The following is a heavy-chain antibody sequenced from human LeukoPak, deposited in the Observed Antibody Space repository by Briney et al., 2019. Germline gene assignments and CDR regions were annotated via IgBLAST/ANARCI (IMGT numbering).Heavy chain of an antibody. V-gene: IGHV4-30-2*01. CDR1: GGSISSGGYS. CDR3: ARKVDEMITFGGVIVIAAFDY. Sequence: SQTLSLTCAVSGGSISSGGYSWSWIRQPPGKGLEWIGYIYHSGSTNYNPSLKSRVTISVDTSKNQFSLKLSSVTAADTAVYYCARKVDEMITFGGVIVIAAFDYWGQGTLVTVSS. CDR2: IYHSGST. D-gene: IGHD3-16*02. J-gene: IGHJ4*02.